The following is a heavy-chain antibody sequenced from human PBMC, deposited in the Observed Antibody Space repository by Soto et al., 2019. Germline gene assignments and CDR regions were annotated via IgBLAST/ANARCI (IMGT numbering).Heavy chain of an antibody. D-gene: IGHD1-7*01. CDR1: GYSFNTHA. CDR2: INAGNGDT. J-gene: IGHJ4*02. Sequence: GASVKVSCKASGYSFNTHAMHWVRQAPGQGLEWVGWINAGNGDTRYSQKFQGRVTITSDTSATTAYMELSSLRSEDTAVYYCARNILGGTTDYWGQGTLVTVSS. V-gene: IGHV1-3*01. CDR3: ARNILGGTTDY.